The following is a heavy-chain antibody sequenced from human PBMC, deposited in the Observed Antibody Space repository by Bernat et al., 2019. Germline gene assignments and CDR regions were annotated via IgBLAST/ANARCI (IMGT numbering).Heavy chain of an antibody. CDR2: IYYSGRT. V-gene: IGHV4-31*03. CDR3: ARVAGGDYVWYFDL. CDR1: GGSISSGGYY. Sequence: QVQLQESGPGLVKPSQTLSLTCTVSGGSISSGGYYWSWIRQHPGKGLEWIGSIYYSGRTYYNPSLKSRVTISVDTSKNQFSLKLSSVTAADTAVYYCARVAGGDYVWYFDLWGRGTLVTVSS. D-gene: IGHD2-21*02. J-gene: IGHJ2*01.